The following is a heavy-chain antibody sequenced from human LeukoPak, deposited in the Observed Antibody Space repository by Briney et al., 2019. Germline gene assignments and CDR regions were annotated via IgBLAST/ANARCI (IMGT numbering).Heavy chain of an antibody. Sequence: GGPLRLSYAASGFTVSSNYMSWVRQAPGKGLEWVSVIYSGGSTYYADSVKGRFTISRDNSKNTLYLQMNSLRAEDTAVYYCARVRNAVAGIDYWGQGTLVTVSS. J-gene: IGHJ4*02. CDR3: ARVRNAVAGIDY. CDR2: IYSGGST. V-gene: IGHV3-66*01. CDR1: GFTVSSNY. D-gene: IGHD6-19*01.